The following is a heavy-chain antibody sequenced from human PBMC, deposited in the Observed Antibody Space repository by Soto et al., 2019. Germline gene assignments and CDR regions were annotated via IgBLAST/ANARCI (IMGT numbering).Heavy chain of an antibody. Sequence: ASVKVSCKASGYTFTSYGISWVRQAPGQGLEWMGWISAYNGNTNYAQKLQGRVTMTTDTSTSTAYMELRSLRSDDTAVYYCARGTYGDYLRYYYGMDVWGQGTTVTVSS. V-gene: IGHV1-18*01. CDR3: ARGTYGDYLRYYYGMDV. J-gene: IGHJ6*02. CDR1: GYTFTSYG. D-gene: IGHD4-17*01. CDR2: ISAYNGNT.